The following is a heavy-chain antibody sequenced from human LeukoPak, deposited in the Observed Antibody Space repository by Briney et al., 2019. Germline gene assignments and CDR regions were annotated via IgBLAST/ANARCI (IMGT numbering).Heavy chain of an antibody. J-gene: IGHJ4*02. CDR3: ARQIENQLLSFDY. Sequence: GESLKIFCKGSGYSFTSYWIGWVRQMPGKGLEWMGIIYPGDSDTRYSPSFQGQVIISADKSISTAYLQWSSLKASDTAMYYCARQIENQLLSFDYWGQGTLVTVSS. CDR1: GYSFTSYW. V-gene: IGHV5-51*01. CDR2: IYPGDSDT. D-gene: IGHD2-2*01.